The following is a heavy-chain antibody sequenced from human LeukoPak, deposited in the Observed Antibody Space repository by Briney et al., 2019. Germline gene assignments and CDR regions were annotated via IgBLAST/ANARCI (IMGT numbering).Heavy chain of an antibody. D-gene: IGHD2-15*01. V-gene: IGHV1-2*02. CDR1: GYTFTNYY. Sequence: ASVKVSCKASGYTFTNYYMHWVRQAPGQGLEWMGWINPNSGGTNYAQKFQGRVTMTRDTSISTAYMELSRLTSDDTAVYYCARGAEGPYCSGGSCYGSDYWGQGTLVTVSS. J-gene: IGHJ4*02. CDR2: INPNSGGT. CDR3: ARGAEGPYCSGGSCYGSDY.